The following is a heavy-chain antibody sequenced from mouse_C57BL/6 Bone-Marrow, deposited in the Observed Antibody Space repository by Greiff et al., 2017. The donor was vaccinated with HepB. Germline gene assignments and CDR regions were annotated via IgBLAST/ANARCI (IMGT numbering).Heavy chain of an antibody. V-gene: IGHV1-50*01. D-gene: IGHD2-14*01. J-gene: IGHJ2*01. CDR3: AWGTDC. CDR1: GYTFTSYW. Sequence: VQLQQPGAELVKPGASVKLSCKASGYTFTSYWMQWVKQRPGQGLEWIGEIDPSDSYTNYNQKFKGKATLTVDTSSSTAYMQLSSLASEDSAVYYCAWGTDCWGQGTTLTVSS. CDR2: IDPSDSYT.